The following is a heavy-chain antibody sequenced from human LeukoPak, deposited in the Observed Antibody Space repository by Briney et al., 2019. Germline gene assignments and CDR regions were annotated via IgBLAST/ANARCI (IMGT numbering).Heavy chain of an antibody. J-gene: IGHJ4*02. D-gene: IGHD3-22*01. Sequence: PGGSLRLSCAVSGFSFSNYWMHWVRQVPGKGLVWVSRISGHASSTSYADSVKGRFTISRDNAKNTLYLQMDSLSAEDTVVYYCARGISYYERSGNHGYFDYWGQGTLVPVSS. CDR1: GFSFSNYW. CDR2: ISGHASST. V-gene: IGHV3-74*01. CDR3: ARGISYYERSGNHGYFDY.